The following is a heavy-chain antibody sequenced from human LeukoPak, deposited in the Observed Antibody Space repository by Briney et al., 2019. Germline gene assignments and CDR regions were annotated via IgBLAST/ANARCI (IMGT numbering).Heavy chain of an antibody. V-gene: IGHV4-59*12. CDR1: GDSISNYY. CDR3: ARERNYYGSGSYGMDV. CDR2: IYYSGST. D-gene: IGHD3-10*01. Sequence: PSETLSLTCTVSGDSISNYYWSWIRQPPGKGLEWIGSIYYSGSTYYNPSLKSRVTISVDTSKNQFSLKLSSVTAADTAVYYCARERNYYGSGSYGMDVWGQGTTVTVSS. J-gene: IGHJ6*02.